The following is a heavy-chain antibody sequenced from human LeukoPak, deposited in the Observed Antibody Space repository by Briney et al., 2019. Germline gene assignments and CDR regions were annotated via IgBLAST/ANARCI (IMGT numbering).Heavy chain of an antibody. Sequence: VASVNVSCKASGYTFTIYAMHWVRQAPGQRREWMGWINTGNGNTKYSQKFEGRVTITRDTSASTVCMEMSSVRSEGTGVYYCARGHYCSAGSCHKYDAFDIWGQGTMVTVSS. CDR1: GYTFTIYA. J-gene: IGHJ3*02. V-gene: IGHV1-3*04. CDR2: INTGNGNT. CDR3: ARGHYCSAGSCHKYDAFDI. D-gene: IGHD2-15*01.